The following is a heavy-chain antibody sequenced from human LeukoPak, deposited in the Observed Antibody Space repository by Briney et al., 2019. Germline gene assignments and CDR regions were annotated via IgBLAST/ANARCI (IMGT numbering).Heavy chain of an antibody. CDR1: GGSISSYY. CDR3: ARDPGPWFDP. V-gene: IGHV4-59*01. CDR2: IYSGST. J-gene: IGHJ5*02. Sequence: PSETLSLTCTVSGGSISSYYWSWIRQPPGKGLEWIGYIYSGSTNYNPSLKSRVIISVDTSKNQFSLKLSSVTAADTAVYYCARDPGPWFDPWGQGTLVTVSS. D-gene: IGHD7-27*01.